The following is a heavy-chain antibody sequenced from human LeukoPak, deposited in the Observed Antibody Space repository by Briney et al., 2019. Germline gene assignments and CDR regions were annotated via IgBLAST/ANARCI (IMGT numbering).Heavy chain of an antibody. Sequence: GASVKVSCKASGYTFTSYDINWVRQATGQGLEWMGWMNPNSGNTGYAQKFQGRVTMTRNTSISTAYMELSSLRSEDTAVYYCARGDSCRRARKWLRCSNWFDPWGQGTLVTVSS. CDR2: MNPNSGNT. CDR3: ARGDSCRRARKWLRCSNWFDP. J-gene: IGHJ5*02. V-gene: IGHV1-8*01. D-gene: IGHD5-12*01. CDR1: GYTFTSYD.